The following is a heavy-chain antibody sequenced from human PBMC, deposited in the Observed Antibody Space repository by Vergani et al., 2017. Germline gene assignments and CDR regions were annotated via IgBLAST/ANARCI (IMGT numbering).Heavy chain of an antibody. D-gene: IGHD7-27*01. V-gene: IGHV3-15*01. CDR2: IKSQIDGGTT. CDR3: TTLSPNWAHW. CDR1: GFTFSAHA. Sequence: EVQLLESGGGLVQPGGSLRLSCEASGFTFSAHAMSWVRQAPGKGLEWVGRIKSQIDGGTTDYAAPVKGRFTISRDDSTNMLYLHMNSLKTEDTAVYYCTTLSPNWAHWWGQGTLVNISS. J-gene: IGHJ4*02.